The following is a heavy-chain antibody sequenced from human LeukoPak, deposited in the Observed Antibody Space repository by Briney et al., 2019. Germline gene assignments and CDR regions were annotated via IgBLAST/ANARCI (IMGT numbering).Heavy chain of an antibody. D-gene: IGHD3-10*01. CDR2: IYYSGST. V-gene: IGHV4-59*01. CDR1: GGSISSYY. Sequence: SETLPLTCTVSGGSISSYYWSWIRQPPGKGLEWIGYIYYSGSTNYNPSLKSRVTISVDTSKNQFSLKLSSVTAADTAVYYCARTPMVRGVLYAFDIWGQGTMVTVSS. J-gene: IGHJ3*02. CDR3: ARTPMVRGVLYAFDI.